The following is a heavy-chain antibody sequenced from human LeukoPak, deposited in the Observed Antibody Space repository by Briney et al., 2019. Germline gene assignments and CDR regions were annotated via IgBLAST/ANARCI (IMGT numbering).Heavy chain of an antibody. CDR3: ARVGAVADTYWYFDL. J-gene: IGHJ2*01. CDR2: ITTYNGNT. D-gene: IGHD6-19*01. V-gene: IGHV1-18*01. Sequence: GASVKVSCKASGYTFISYGITWVRQAPGQGLEWMGWITTYNGNTNYAQKLQGRVTMTTDTSTSTAYMELRSLRSDDAAVYYCARVGAVADTYWYFDLWGRGTLVTVSS. CDR1: GYTFISYG.